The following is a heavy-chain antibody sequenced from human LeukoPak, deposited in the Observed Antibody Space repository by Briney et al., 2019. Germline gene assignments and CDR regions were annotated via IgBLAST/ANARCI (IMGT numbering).Heavy chain of an antibody. V-gene: IGHV4-39*07. CDR1: GGSISSSSYY. CDR2: IYYSGST. CDR3: ARPASLRYYYDY. Sequence: SETLSLTCTVSGGSISSSSYYWGWIRQPPGKGLEWIGSIYYSGSTYYNPSLKSRVTISVDTSKNQFSLKLSSVTAADTAVYYCARPASLRYYYDYWGQGTMVTVSS. D-gene: IGHD3-22*01. J-gene: IGHJ3*01.